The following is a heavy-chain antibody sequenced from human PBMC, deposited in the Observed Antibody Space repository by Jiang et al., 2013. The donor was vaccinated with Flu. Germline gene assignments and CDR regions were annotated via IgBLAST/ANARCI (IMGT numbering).Heavy chain of an antibody. J-gene: IGHJ4*02. CDR1: GGSISRSSYY. V-gene: IGHV4-39*01. CDR3: AKLGKIVYGTHFDS. Sequence: ALLKPSETLSLTCTVSGGSISRSSYYWGWVRQPPGKGLEWIGSIYYTGSTYYNPSLKSRVTISLDTSMNQFSLKLSSVTATDTAVYYCAKLGKIVYGTHFDSWGQGTLVTVSS. CDR2: IYYTGST. D-gene: IGHD2-8*01.